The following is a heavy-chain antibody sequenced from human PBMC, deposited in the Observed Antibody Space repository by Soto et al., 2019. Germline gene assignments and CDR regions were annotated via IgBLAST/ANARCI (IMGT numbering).Heavy chain of an antibody. CDR1: GGTFRTAA. D-gene: IGHD2-8*01. CDR2: IMPVFRTP. CDR3: ARDNDRPQLGGNYYYILDV. J-gene: IGHJ6*02. V-gene: IGHV1-69*12. Sequence: QVQLEQSGAEVKKPGSSVKVSCKASGGTFRTAAISWVRQAPGQGLEWMGGIMPVFRTPDYAQKFQGRVTITADESTNTAYMELSGLRSDDTAVYYCARDNDRPQLGGNYYYILDVWGQGTTTTVSS.